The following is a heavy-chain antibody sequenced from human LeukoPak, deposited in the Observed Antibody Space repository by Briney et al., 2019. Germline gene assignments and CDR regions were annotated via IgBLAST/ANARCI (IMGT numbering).Heavy chain of an antibody. CDR2: IFPSGST. D-gene: IGHD1-26*01. J-gene: IGHJ4*02. V-gene: IGHV4-4*02. CDR3: ARDDSGSHHFDY. CDR1: GGSISSSNW. Sequence: PSETLSLTCAVSGGSISSSNWWTWVRQPPGKGLEWIGQIFPSGSTNYNPSLKSRVTISVDTSKNQFSLKLSSVTAADTAVYYCARDDSGSHHFDYWGQGTLVTVSS.